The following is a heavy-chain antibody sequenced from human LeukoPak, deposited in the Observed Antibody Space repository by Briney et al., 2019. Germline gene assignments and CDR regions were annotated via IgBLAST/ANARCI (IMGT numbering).Heavy chain of an antibody. J-gene: IGHJ5*02. CDR2: LSWEGGST. D-gene: IGHD6-6*01. V-gene: IGHV3-43*01. Sequence: GGSLRLSCAASGFTFDDYTMHWVRHAPGKGLEWVSLLSWEGGSTNYADSVKGRFTISRDNSKNSLYLQMNSLRTEDTALYYCARDGRRYSSSSTFDPWGQGTLVTVSS. CDR1: GFTFDDYT. CDR3: ARDGRRYSSSSTFDP.